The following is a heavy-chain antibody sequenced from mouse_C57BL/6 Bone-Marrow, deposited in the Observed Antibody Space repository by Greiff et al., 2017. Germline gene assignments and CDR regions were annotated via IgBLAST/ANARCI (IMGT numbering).Heavy chain of an antibody. CDR3: ARRGSSW. CDR2: INPNNGGT. D-gene: IGHD1-1*01. V-gene: IGHV1-26*01. CDR1: GYTFTDYY. Sequence: EVQLQQSGPELVKPGASVKISCKASGYTFTDYYMNWVKQSPGKSLEWIGDINPNNGGTSYNQKFKGKATLTVDKSSSTAYMELRSLTSEDSAVYYCARRGSSWWGQGTTLTVSA. J-gene: IGHJ2*01.